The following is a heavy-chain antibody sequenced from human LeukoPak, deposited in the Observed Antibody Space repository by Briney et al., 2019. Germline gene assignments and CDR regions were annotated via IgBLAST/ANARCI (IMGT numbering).Heavy chain of an antibody. D-gene: IGHD3-9*01. Sequence: GESLKISCKGSGYSFTSYWIGWVRQMPGKGLEWMGIIYPGDSDTRYSPSFQGQVTISADKSISTAYLQWSSLKASDTAMYYCARGAYDILTGYATSFDYWGQGTLVTVS. CDR3: ARGAYDILTGYATSFDY. CDR2: IYPGDSDT. V-gene: IGHV5-51*01. CDR1: GYSFTSYW. J-gene: IGHJ4*02.